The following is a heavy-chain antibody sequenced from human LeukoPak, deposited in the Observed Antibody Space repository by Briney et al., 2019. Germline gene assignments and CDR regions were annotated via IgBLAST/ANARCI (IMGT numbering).Heavy chain of an antibody. J-gene: IGHJ4*02. Sequence: ASVKVSCKASGYTFTSYGISWVRQAPGQGLEWMGWISAYNGNTNYAQKLQGRVTMTTDTSTSTAYMELRSPRSDDTAVYYCARVPAYYYDSSGYPDYWGQGTLVTVSS. V-gene: IGHV1-18*01. CDR2: ISAYNGNT. CDR3: ARVPAYYYDSSGYPDY. D-gene: IGHD3-22*01. CDR1: GYTFTSYG.